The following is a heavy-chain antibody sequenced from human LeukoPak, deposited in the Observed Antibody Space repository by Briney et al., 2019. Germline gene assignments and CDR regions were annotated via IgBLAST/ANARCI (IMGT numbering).Heavy chain of an antibody. CDR3: ARDGSVDHWYYYMDV. CDR1: GFTFRRHA. D-gene: IGHD3-10*01. J-gene: IGHJ6*03. V-gene: IGHV3-23*01. CDR2: IGGGGGTS. Sequence: GRSLRLSCTASGFTFRRHAMGWVRQAPGKGLEWVSTIGGGGGTSYYADSVKGRFTISRDNSKNTLYLQMSSLRVEDTALYYCARDGSVDHWYYYMDVWGKGTTVTVSS.